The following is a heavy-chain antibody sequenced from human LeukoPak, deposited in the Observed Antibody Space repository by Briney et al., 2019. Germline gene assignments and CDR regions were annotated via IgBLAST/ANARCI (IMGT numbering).Heavy chain of an antibody. CDR3: ARDTGSFYGSGSYFPWDAFDI. Sequence: SGGSLRLSCAASGFTFSSYSMNWVRQAPGKGLEWVSVIYSGNITYYADSVKGRFTISRDNSKNTLYLQMNSLRAEDTAVYYCARDTGSFYGSGSYFPWDAFDIWGQGTMVTVSS. CDR2: IYSGNIT. CDR1: GFTFSSYS. J-gene: IGHJ3*02. V-gene: IGHV3-66*01. D-gene: IGHD3-10*01.